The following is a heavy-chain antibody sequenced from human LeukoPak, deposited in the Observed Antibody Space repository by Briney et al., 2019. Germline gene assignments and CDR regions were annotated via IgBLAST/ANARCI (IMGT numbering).Heavy chain of an antibody. D-gene: IGHD6-19*01. V-gene: IGHV4-59*01. J-gene: IGHJ4*02. Sequence: SETLSLTCTVSGGSISSYYWSWIRQPPGKGLEWIGYIYYSGSTNYNPSLKSRVTISVDTSKNQFSLKLSSVTAADTGVYYCARGTVIAVADFDYWGQGTLVTVSS. CDR3: ARGTVIAVADFDY. CDR1: GGSISSYY. CDR2: IYYSGST.